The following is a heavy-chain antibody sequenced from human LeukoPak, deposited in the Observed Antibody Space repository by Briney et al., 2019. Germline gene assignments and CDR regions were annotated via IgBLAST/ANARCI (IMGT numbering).Heavy chain of an antibody. CDR1: GFTFSSYS. J-gene: IGHJ4*02. V-gene: IGHV3-21*01. Sequence: GGSLRLSCAASGFTFSSYSMNWVRQARGKGVEWVSSIRRSSSYIYYADSVKGRFTISRHNAQTSLYLQMNSLRAEVSAVYYCARDSLEDYVWCSYRYSFDYWGQGTLVTVSS. CDR2: IRRSSSYI. D-gene: IGHD3-16*02. CDR3: ARDSLEDYVWCSYRYSFDY.